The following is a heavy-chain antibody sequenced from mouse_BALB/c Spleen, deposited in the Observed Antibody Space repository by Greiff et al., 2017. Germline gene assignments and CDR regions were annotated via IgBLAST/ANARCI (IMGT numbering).Heavy chain of an antibody. CDR3: ARWDGYNPLAY. J-gene: IGHJ3*01. D-gene: IGHD2-3*01. CDR1: GFNIKDTY. CDR2: IDPANGNT. V-gene: IGHV14-3*02. Sequence: EVQLQESGAELVKPGASVKLSCTASGFNIKDTYMHWVKQRPEQGLEWIGRIDPANGNTKYDPKFQGKATITADTSSNTAYLQLSSLTSEDTAVYYCARWDGYNPLAYWGQGTLVTVSA.